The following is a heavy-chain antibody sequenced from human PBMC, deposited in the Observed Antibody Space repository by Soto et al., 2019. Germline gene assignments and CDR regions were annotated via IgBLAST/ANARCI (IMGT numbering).Heavy chain of an antibody. V-gene: IGHV1-46*01. CDR3: ATSAAMFAVGFDP. D-gene: IGHD2-2*01. J-gene: IGHJ5*02. CDR1: GYTFTSYY. Sequence: ASVKVSCKASGYTFTSYYMHWVRQAPGQGLEWMGIINPSGGSTSYAQKFQGRVTMTRDTSTSTVYMELSSLRSEDTAVYYCATSAAMFAVGFDPWGQGTLVTVSS. CDR2: INPSGGST.